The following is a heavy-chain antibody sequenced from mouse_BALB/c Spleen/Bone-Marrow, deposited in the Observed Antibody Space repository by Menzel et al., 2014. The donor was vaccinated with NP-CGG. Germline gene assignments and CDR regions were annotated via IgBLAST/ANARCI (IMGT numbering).Heavy chain of an antibody. CDR3: AAYYYSSSYGFAY. J-gene: IGHJ3*01. D-gene: IGHD1-1*01. Sequence: DVKLQESGAELVKPGASVKLSCTASGFNIKDTYMHWVKQRPEQGLEWIGRIDPANGNTKYDPKFQGKATITADTSSNTAYLQLSSLTSEDTAVYYCAAYYYSSSYGFAYWGQGTLVTVSA. CDR1: GFNIKDTY. CDR2: IDPANGNT. V-gene: IGHV14-3*02.